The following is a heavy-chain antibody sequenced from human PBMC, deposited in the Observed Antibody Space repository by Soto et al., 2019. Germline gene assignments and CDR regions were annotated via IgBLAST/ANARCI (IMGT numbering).Heavy chain of an antibody. J-gene: IGHJ3*01. CDR1: GVSFSGYY. Sequence: SETLSLTCAVYGVSFSGYYWSWVRQPPGKGMEWIGEINHVGSARYNPSLKSRVTTSVDTSKNHFSLRLSSVTAADTAVYSCARGYWSTTTCYTEALQTWGHGTMATVSS. V-gene: IGHV4-34*01. CDR2: INHVGSA. CDR3: ARGYWSTTTCYTEALQT. D-gene: IGHD2-2*02.